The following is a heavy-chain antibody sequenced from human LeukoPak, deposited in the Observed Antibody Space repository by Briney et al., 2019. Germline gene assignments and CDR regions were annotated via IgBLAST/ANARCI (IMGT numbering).Heavy chain of an antibody. CDR3: ARGPSYYYGSGSGDY. D-gene: IGHD3-10*01. V-gene: IGHV1-2*02. J-gene: IGHJ4*02. Sequence: ASVKVSCKASGYTFTGYYMHWVRQAPGQGLEWVGWINPNSGGTNYAQKFQGRVTMTRDTSISTAYMELSRLRSDDTAVYYCARGPSYYYGSGSGDYWGQGTLVTVSS. CDR1: GYTFTGYY. CDR2: INPNSGGT.